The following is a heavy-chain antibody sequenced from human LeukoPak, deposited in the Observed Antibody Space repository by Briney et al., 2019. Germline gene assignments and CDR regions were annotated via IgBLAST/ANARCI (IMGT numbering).Heavy chain of an antibody. CDR3: AKSDTLVAGGIWSYYYGMDV. V-gene: IGHV3-9*01. J-gene: IGHJ6*02. CDR1: GFTFDDYA. Sequence: PGGSLRLSCAASGFTFDDYAMHWVRHAPGKGLEWVSGISWNSGSIGYADSVKGRFTISRDNAKNSLYLQMNSLRAEDTALYYCAKSDTLVAGGIWSYYYGMDVWGQGTTVTVSS. CDR2: ISWNSGSI. D-gene: IGHD6-19*01.